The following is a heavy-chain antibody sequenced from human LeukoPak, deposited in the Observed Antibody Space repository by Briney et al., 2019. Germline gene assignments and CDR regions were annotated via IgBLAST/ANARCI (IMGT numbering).Heavy chain of an antibody. CDR2: ISGYNGIT. J-gene: IGHJ4*02. Sequence: ASVKVSCKASGYTFTSYGISWVRQAPGQGLEWMGWISGYNGITNYAQKLQGRVTMTTDTSTSTAYMELRSLRSDDTAVYYCARDLFRIGKWLAKGLDYWGQGTLVTVSS. D-gene: IGHD6-19*01. CDR1: GYTFTSYG. CDR3: ARDLFRIGKWLAKGLDY. V-gene: IGHV1-18*01.